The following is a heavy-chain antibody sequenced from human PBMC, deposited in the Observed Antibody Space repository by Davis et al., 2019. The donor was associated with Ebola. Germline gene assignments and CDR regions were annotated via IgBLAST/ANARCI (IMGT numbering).Heavy chain of an antibody. V-gene: IGHV3-21*01. CDR1: GFTFSSYS. CDR3: ARGIRPIAVAGKGDY. D-gene: IGHD6-19*01. Sequence: PGGSLRLSCAAPGFTFSSYSMNWVRQAPGKGLEWVSSISSSSSYIYYADSVKGRFTISRDNAKNSLYLQMNSLRAEDTAVYYCARGIRPIAVAGKGDYWGQGTLVTVSS. CDR2: ISSSSSYI. J-gene: IGHJ4*02.